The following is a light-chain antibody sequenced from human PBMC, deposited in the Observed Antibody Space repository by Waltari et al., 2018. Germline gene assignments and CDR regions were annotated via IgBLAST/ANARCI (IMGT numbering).Light chain of an antibody. J-gene: IGKJ4*01. CDR1: QSLIHSNGNTY. CDR2: KVS. V-gene: IGKV2-30*02. Sequence: DAVMTQSPLSLPITPGQSASISCRSSQSLIHSNGNTYLSWYHQKPGQPPRLLIYKVSNRDSGVPDRFSGSGAVTDFTLKISRVEAEDVGVYYCGQASHWPLTFGGGTKVEIK. CDR3: GQASHWPLT.